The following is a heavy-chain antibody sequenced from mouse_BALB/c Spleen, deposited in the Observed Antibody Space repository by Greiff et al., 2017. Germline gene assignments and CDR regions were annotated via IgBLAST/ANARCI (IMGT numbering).Heavy chain of an antibody. CDR2: IWAGGST. V-gene: IGHV2-9*02. D-gene: IGHD2-14*01. CDR3: ARDPGGVRRSYWYFDV. J-gene: IGHJ1*01. Sequence: QVQLKESGPGLVAPSQSLSITCTVSGFSLTSYGVHWVRQPPGKGLEWLGVIWAGGSTNYNSALMSRLSISKDNSKSQVFLKMNSLQTDDTAMYYCARDPGGVRRSYWYFDVWGAGTTVTVSS. CDR1: GFSLTSYG.